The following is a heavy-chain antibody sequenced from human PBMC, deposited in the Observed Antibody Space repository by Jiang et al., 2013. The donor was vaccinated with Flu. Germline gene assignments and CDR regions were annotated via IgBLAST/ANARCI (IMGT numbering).Heavy chain of an antibody. CDR2: IYYTGKT. CDR3: ARLFVTDFWNGYPFYFDY. CDR1: GALITTHY. J-gene: IGHJ4*02. D-gene: IGHD3-3*01. Sequence: SGSGLVKPSETLSLSCTVSGALITTHYWSWIRQTPGKGLEWIGYIYYTGKTNYNSSLRGRATISVDTSKSQFSLKVNSVTAADTAVYYCARLFVTDFWNGYPFYFDYWGQGSLVTVSS. V-gene: IGHV4-59*08.